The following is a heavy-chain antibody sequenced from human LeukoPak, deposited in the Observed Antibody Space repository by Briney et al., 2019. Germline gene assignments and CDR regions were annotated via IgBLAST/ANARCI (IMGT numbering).Heavy chain of an antibody. CDR3: AREGTTLGRYFDY. CDR2: IYSGGSP. V-gene: IGHV3-53*01. CDR1: GFTVSSNY. J-gene: IGHJ4*02. Sequence: PGGSLRLSCAASGFTVSSNYMSWVRQAPGKGLEWVSVIYSGGSPYYADSVKGRFTISRDNSKNTLYLQMNSLRAEDTAVYYCAREGTTLGRYFDYWGQGTLVTVSS. D-gene: IGHD1-7*01.